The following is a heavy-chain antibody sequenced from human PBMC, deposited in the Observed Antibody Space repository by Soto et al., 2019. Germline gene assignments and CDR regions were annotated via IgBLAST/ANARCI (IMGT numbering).Heavy chain of an antibody. CDR3: ARDASLFVYYYGMDV. CDR2: ISSSSSYI. D-gene: IGHD3-10*02. V-gene: IGHV3-21*01. J-gene: IGHJ6*02. CDR1: GFTFSSYS. Sequence: PGGSLRLSCAASGFTFSSYSMNWVRQAPGKGLEWVSSISSSSSYIYYADSVKGRFTISRDNAKNSLYLQMNSLRAEDTAVYYCARDASLFVYYYGMDVWGQGTTVTVSS.